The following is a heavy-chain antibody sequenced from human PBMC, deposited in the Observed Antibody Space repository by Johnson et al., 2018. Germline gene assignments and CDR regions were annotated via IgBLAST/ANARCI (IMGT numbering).Heavy chain of an antibody. CDR2: ISGTSNYV. J-gene: IGHJ6*02. V-gene: IGHV3-21*01. CDR3: ARPYYDFWSGNSHYYNYYGMDV. D-gene: IGHD3-3*01. CDR1: EFTFNSYS. Sequence: VQLVQSGGGLVKAGGSLRLSCAASEFTFNSYSMNWVRQAPGKGLEWVSCISGTSNYVYYADAVQGGFTLSRDYAKNSLYRQMKSLRAEDTAVYYCARPYYDFWSGNSHYYNYYGMDVWGQGTTVTVSS.